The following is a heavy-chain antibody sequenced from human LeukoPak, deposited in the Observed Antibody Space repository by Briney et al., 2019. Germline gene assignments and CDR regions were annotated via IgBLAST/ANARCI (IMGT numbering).Heavy chain of an antibody. CDR2: VYYSGNT. J-gene: IGHJ5*02. V-gene: IGHV4-59*01. D-gene: IGHD6-6*01. CDR1: GGSFSGYY. Sequence: PSETLSLTCAVYGGSFSGYYWSWIRQPPGKGLEWIGYVYYSGNTNYNPSLKSRVTISIDTSKNQFSLEVSSVTAADTAVYYCARVGYSSSFDPWGQGTLVTVSS. CDR3: ARVGYSSSFDP.